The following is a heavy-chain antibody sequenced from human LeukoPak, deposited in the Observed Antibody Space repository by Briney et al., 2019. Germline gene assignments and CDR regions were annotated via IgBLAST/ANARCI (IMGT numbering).Heavy chain of an antibody. CDR2: IYYSGST. Sequence: SETLSLTCTVSGGSISSYYWSWIRQPPGKGLEWIGYIYYSGSTHYNPSLKSRVTISVDTSKNQFSLKLSSVTAADTAVYYCARAPPTVAYYYYGMDVWGQGTTVTVSS. D-gene: IGHD4-23*01. V-gene: IGHV4-59*01. CDR3: ARAPPTVAYYYYGMDV. J-gene: IGHJ6*02. CDR1: GGSISSYY.